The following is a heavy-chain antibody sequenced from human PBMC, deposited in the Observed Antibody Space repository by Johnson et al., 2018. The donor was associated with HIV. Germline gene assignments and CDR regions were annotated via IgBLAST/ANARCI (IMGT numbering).Heavy chain of an antibody. CDR3: AKDMAYGDYLFRNAFDV. CDR2: ISWNGANR. Sequence: VQLVESGGGVVQPGGSLRLSCAASGFTFDDYALHWIRQAPWKGLEWVSGISWNGANRGYADSVKGRFTISRDDAKNSLYLLIDSLRTEDTALYYCAKDMAYGDYLFRNAFDVWGQGTMVTVSS. V-gene: IGHV3-9*01. J-gene: IGHJ3*01. CDR1: GFTFDDYA. D-gene: IGHD4-17*01.